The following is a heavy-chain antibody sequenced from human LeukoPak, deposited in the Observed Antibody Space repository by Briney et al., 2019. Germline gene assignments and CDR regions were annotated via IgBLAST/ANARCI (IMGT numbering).Heavy chain of an antibody. D-gene: IGHD5-18*01. CDR3: ARWAGVTDY. J-gene: IGHJ4*02. CDR1: GFTFSNYW. Sequence: GGSLRLSCVASGFTFSNYWMTWVRQAPGKGPEWVANIKQDGSMEHYTDSVKGRFTISRDKAKNSLFLQMNSLRAEYTAVYYCARWAGVTDYWGQGTLVTVSS. V-gene: IGHV3-7*01. CDR2: IKQDGSME.